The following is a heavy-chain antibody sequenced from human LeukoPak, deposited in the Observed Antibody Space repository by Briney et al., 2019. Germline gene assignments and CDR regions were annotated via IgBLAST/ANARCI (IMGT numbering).Heavy chain of an antibody. CDR1: GFTFSSYS. V-gene: IGHV3-23*01. D-gene: IGHD6-13*01. CDR2: ISGSGGST. Sequence: GGSLRLSCAASGFTFSSYSMSWVRQAPGKGLEWVSDISGSGGSTYYADSVKGRFTISRDNSKNMVYLQMNSLRVEDTAVYYCASAAGAFDMWGQGTLVTVSS. CDR3: ASAAGAFDM. J-gene: IGHJ3*02.